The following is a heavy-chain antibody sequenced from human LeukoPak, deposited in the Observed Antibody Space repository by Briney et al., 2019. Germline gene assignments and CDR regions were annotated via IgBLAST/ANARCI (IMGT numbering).Heavy chain of an antibody. V-gene: IGHV3-48*03. CDR2: ICGRGSTK. J-gene: IGHJ4*02. Sequence: PGGSLRLSCAASGFNFNTYEMNWVRQAPGKGLEWVSYICGRGSTKYYADSVKGRFTISRDNAENSLYLQMNGLRAEDTAVYFCARGSKTAGGTLDYWGQGTLVTVSS. CDR3: ARGSKTAGGTLDY. D-gene: IGHD6-13*01. CDR1: GFNFNTYE.